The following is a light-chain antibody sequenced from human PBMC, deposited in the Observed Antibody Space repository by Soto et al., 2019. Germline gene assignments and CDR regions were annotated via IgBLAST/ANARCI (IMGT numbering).Light chain of an antibody. CDR3: QQNDNLPPLT. CDR1: RDISNY. V-gene: IGKV1-33*01. Sequence: IQMTQSPSSLSASVGDRVTITCQASRDISNYLNWYQQKPGKVPKLLIYDASKLETGVPSRFGGSGSGTDFTFTISSLQPEDIATYYCQQNDNLPPLTFGGGTKVEIK. CDR2: DAS. J-gene: IGKJ4*01.